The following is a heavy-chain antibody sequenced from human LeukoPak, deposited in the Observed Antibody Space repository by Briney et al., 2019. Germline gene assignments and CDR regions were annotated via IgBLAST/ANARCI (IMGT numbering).Heavy chain of an antibody. D-gene: IGHD3-9*01. Sequence: SETLSLTCTVSGGSVSSGSYYWSWIRQPPGKGLEWIGYIYYSGSTNYNPSLKSRVTISVDTSKNQFSLKLSSVTAADTAVYYCARGLRYFDWLTVRYFDLWGRGTLVTVSS. CDR1: GGSVSSGSYY. CDR2: IYYSGST. CDR3: ARGLRYFDWLTVRYFDL. J-gene: IGHJ2*01. V-gene: IGHV4-61*01.